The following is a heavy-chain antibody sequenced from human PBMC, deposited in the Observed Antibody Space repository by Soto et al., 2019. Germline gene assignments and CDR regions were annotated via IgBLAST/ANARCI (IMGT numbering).Heavy chain of an antibody. D-gene: IGHD3-22*01. CDR1: GFSLSNARMG. V-gene: IGHV2-26*01. CDR3: ARIPQQSYDSSGYWWPAPDY. J-gene: IGHJ4*02. Sequence: QVTLKESGPVLVKPTEPLTLTCTVSGFSLSNARMGVSWIRQPPGKALEWLAHIFSNDEKSYSTSLKSRLTISKDTSKSQVVLTMTNMDPVDTATYYCARIPQQSYDSSGYWWPAPDYWGQGTLVTVSS. CDR2: IFSNDEK.